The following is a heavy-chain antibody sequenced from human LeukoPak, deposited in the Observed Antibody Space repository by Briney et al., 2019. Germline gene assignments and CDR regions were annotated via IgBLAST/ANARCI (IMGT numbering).Heavy chain of an antibody. CDR1: GGTFSSYA. V-gene: IGHV1-69*05. D-gene: IGHD2-2*01. CDR2: IIPIFGTA. CDR3: ARASIAVVPAAAYYYYYMDV. Sequence: SVKVSCKASGGTFSSYAISWVRQAPGQGLEWMGRIIPIFGTANYAQEFQGRVTITTDESTSTAYMELSSLRSEDTAVYYCARASIAVVPAAAYYYYYMDVWGKGTTVTVSS. J-gene: IGHJ6*03.